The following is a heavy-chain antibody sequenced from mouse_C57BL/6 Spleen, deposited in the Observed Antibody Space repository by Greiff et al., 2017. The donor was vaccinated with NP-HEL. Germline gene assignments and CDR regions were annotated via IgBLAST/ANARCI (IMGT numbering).Heavy chain of an antibody. D-gene: IGHD1-2*01. CDR2: MYPGDGDT. J-gene: IGHJ2*01. Sequence: QVQLKQSGPELVKPGASVKISCKASGYAFSSSWMNWVKQRPGKGLEWIGRMYPGDGDTNYNGKFKGKATLTADKSSSTAYMQLSSLTSEDSAVYFCATPATAYWGQGTTLTVSS. CDR1: GYAFSSSW. CDR3: ATPATAY. V-gene: IGHV1-82*01.